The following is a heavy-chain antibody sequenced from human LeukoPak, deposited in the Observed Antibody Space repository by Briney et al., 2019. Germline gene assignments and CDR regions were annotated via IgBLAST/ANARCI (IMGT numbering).Heavy chain of an antibody. J-gene: IGHJ3*02. CDR1: GFTFRSYA. Sequence: PGGSLRLSCAASGFTFRSYAMPGVRQAPGKGPEWGAVISYDGSNKYYADSVKGRFTISRDNSKNTLYLQMNSLRAEDTAVYYCARVPTIVANDAFDIWGQGTMVTVSS. D-gene: IGHD5-12*01. CDR3: ARVPTIVANDAFDI. CDR2: ISYDGSNK. V-gene: IGHV3-30*04.